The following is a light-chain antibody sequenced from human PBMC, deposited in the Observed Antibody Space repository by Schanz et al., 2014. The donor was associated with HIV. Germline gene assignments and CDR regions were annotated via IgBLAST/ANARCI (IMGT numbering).Light chain of an antibody. CDR1: SSNIGSNY. CDR2: RNN. V-gene: IGLV1-47*01. CDR3: ATWDDSLSGPV. Sequence: QSVLPQPPSASGTPGQRVTISCFGSSSNIGSNYVYWYQHLPGTAPKLLIYRNNQRPSGVPDRFSGSKSGTSASLAISGLRSEDEADYYCATWDDSLSGPVFGGGTKLTVL. J-gene: IGLJ3*02.